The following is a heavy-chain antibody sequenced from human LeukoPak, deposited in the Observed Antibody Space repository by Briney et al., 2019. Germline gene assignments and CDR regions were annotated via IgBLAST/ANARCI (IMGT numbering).Heavy chain of an antibody. CDR1: GGSLSGYY. Sequence: KSSETLTLTCAVYGGSLSGYYGSGIRQPPGKGLEGIGEINHSGSTTYNPSLKGRVTISVATSKNKFSLKLSSVTAADTAVYYCARGMTPIPRLGWFDPWGQGTLVTVSS. D-gene: IGHD2-21*02. J-gene: IGHJ5*02. CDR2: INHSGST. CDR3: ARGMTPIPRLGWFDP. V-gene: IGHV4-34*01.